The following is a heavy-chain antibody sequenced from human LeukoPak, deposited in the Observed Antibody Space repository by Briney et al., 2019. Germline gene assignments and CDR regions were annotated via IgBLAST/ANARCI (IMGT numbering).Heavy chain of an antibody. D-gene: IGHD6-19*01. J-gene: IGHJ2*01. V-gene: IGHV3-74*01. Sequence: GGSLRLSCAASGFTFSSYSMNWVRHAPGKGLVWVSPINPDGTVTTYADSVKGRFTISRDNAKNTLYLQMNSLRVEDTAVYYCVRDSPSGFFDLWGRGTLVTVSS. CDR3: VRDSPSGFFDL. CDR2: INPDGTVT. CDR1: GFTFSSYS.